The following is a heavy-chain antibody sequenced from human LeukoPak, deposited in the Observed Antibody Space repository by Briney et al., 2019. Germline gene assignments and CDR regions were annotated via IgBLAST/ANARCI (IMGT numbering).Heavy chain of an antibody. V-gene: IGHV3-23*01. J-gene: IGHJ6*03. CDR1: EFTFSSYA. CDR3: AKDRCSNGIGCLYYYMDV. Sequence: GGSLRLSCAASEFTFSSYAMNWVRQAPGKGLEWVSAMSGSGGSTYYADSVKGRFSISRDNSKNMLNLQMNSLRAEDTAVYYCAKDRCSNGIGCLYYYMDVWGKGSTVTIYS. CDR2: MSGSGGST. D-gene: IGHD2-8*01.